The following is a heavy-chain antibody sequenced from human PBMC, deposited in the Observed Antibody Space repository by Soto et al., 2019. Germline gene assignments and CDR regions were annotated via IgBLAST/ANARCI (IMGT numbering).Heavy chain of an antibody. CDR3: ARGGLPYCSGGSRYSILY. Sequence: EASVKVSCKASGYTFTSYYMHWVRQAPGQGLEWMGIINPSGGSTSYAQKFQGRVTMTRDTSTSTVYMELSSLRSEDTAVYYCARGGLPYCSGGSRYSILYWGQGTLVTVSS. CDR1: GYTFTSYY. D-gene: IGHD2-15*01. J-gene: IGHJ4*02. V-gene: IGHV1-46*03. CDR2: INPSGGST.